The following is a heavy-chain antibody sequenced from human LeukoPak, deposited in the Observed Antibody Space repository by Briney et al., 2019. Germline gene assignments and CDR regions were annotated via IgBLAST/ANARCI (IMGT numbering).Heavy chain of an antibody. V-gene: IGHV3-30*02. CDR2: IRYDGSNK. D-gene: IGHD2-15*01. J-gene: IGHJ6*02. Sequence: PGGSLRLSCAASGFTFSSYGMHWVRQAPGKGLEWVAFIRYDGSNKYYADSVKGRFTISRDNSKNTLYLQMNSLRAEDTAVYYCAKDLYCSGGSCYPYGMDVWGQGTTATVSS. CDR1: GFTFSSYG. CDR3: AKDLYCSGGSCYPYGMDV.